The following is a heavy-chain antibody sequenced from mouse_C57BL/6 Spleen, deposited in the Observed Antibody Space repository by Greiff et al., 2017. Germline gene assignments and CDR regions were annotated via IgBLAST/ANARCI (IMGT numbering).Heavy chain of an antibody. V-gene: IGHV1-63*01. CDR1: GYTFTNYW. CDR3: ARGVYYGNYEDAMDY. D-gene: IGHD2-1*01. J-gene: IGHJ4*01. CDR2: IYPGGGYT. Sequence: VQVVASGAELVRPGTSVKMSCKASGYTFTNYWIGWAKQRPGHGLEWIGDIYPGGGYTNYNEKFKGKATLTADKSSSTAYMQFSSLTSEDSAIYYCARGVYYGNYEDAMDYWGQGTSVTVSS.